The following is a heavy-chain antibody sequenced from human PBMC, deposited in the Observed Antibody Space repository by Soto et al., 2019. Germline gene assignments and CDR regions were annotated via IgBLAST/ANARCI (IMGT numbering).Heavy chain of an antibody. Sequence: GSLRLSCAASGFTFSNAWMSWVRQAPGKGLEWVGRIKSKTDGGTTDYAAPVKGRFTISRDDSKNTLYLQMNSPKTEDTAVYYCTTWGSYCGGDCSPYGMDVWGQGTTVTVSS. J-gene: IGHJ6*02. V-gene: IGHV3-15*01. D-gene: IGHD2-21*02. CDR2: IKSKTDGGTT. CDR3: TTWGSYCGGDCSPYGMDV. CDR1: GFTFSNAW.